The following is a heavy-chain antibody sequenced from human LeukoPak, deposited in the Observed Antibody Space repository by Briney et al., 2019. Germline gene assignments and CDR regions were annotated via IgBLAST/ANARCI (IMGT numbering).Heavy chain of an antibody. CDR1: GGSINSYY. Sequence: SETLSLTCTVSGGSINSYYWSWIRQPAGKGLEWIGRIYTSGSTNYNPSLKSRVTMSVDTSRNQFSLKLSSVTAADTAVYYCARILRYYYYGMDVWGQGTTVTVSS. CDR3: ARILRYYYYGMDV. J-gene: IGHJ6*02. V-gene: IGHV4-4*07. CDR2: IYTSGST.